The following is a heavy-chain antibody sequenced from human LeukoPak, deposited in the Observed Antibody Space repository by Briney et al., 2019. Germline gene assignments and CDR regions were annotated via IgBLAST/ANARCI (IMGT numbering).Heavy chain of an antibody. CDR3: ARGRTYGLGGDY. J-gene: IGHJ4*01. CDR2: ISSSGSTI. Sequence: PGGSLRLSCAASGFTFSSYEMNWVRQAPGKGLEWVSYISSSGSTIHYADSVKGRFTISRDSAKNSLYLQMNSLRDEDTAVYYCARGRTYGLGGDYWGHGTLVTVSS. V-gene: IGHV3-48*03. D-gene: IGHD3-10*01. CDR1: GFTFSSYE.